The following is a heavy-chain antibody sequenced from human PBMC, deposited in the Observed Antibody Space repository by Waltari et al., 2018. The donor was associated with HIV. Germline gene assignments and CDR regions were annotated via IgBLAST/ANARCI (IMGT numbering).Heavy chain of an antibody. CDR3: ARDARGYDAFDI. CDR1: GFTVSSNY. Sequence: EVQLVESGGGLVQPGGSLRLSCAASGFTVSSNYMSWVRQAPGKGVEWVSVIYSGGSTYYADSVKGRFTIARDNSKNTLYLQMNSLRAEDTAVYYCARDARGYDAFDIWGQGTMVTVSS. J-gene: IGHJ3*02. V-gene: IGHV3-66*02. CDR2: IYSGGST. D-gene: IGHD3-16*01.